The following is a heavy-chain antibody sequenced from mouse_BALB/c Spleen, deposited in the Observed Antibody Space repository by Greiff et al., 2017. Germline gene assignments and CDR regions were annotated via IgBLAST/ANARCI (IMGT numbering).Heavy chain of an antibody. CDR3: TPIYDGYLYAMDY. CDR2: IRLKSNNYAT. CDR1: GFTFSNYW. V-gene: IGHV6-6*02. D-gene: IGHD2-3*01. Sequence: EVKVVESGGGLVQPGGSMKLSCVASGFTFSNYWMNWVRQSPEKGLEWVAEIRLKSNNYATHYAESVKGRFTISRDDSKSSVYLQMNNLRAEDTGIYYCTPIYDGYLYAMDYWGQGTSVTVSS. J-gene: IGHJ4*01.